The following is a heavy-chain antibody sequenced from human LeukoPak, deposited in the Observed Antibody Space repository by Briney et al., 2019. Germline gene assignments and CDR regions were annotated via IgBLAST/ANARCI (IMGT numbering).Heavy chain of an antibody. CDR1: GFTCRHYY. D-gene: IGHD3-9*01. CDR2: ISSSSSYT. Sequence: PGGSLRLSCAATGFTCRHYYMSSIRQAPGKGLECVSYISSSSSYTNYADAVKVRFPISRDNAKNSLYLQMNSLRAEDTAVYYCARDTVLRYFGGEAFDIWGQGTMVTVSS. V-gene: IGHV3-11*06. J-gene: IGHJ3*02. CDR3: ARDTVLRYFGGEAFDI.